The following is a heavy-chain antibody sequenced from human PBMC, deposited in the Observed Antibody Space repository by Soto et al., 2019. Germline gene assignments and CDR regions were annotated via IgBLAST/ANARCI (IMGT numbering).Heavy chain of an antibody. J-gene: IGHJ4*02. CDR3: ASLPASGSYYFDY. CDR2: IYYSGST. Sequence: SETLSLTCTVSGGSISSYYWSWIRQPPGKGLEWIGYIYYSGSTNYNPSLKSRVTISVDTSKNQFSLKLSSVTAADTAVYYCASLPASGSYYFDYWGQGTLVTVSS. D-gene: IGHD1-26*01. CDR1: GGSISSYY. V-gene: IGHV4-59*01.